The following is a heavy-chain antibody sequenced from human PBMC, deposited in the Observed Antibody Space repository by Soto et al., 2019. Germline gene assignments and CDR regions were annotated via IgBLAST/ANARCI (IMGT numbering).Heavy chain of an antibody. CDR3: ATLPSRHAVDS. CDR2: LYYNVGT. CDR1: GRSISRSGYY. J-gene: IGHJ5*01. V-gene: IGHV4-39*01. Sequence: SEKLSHTYTVSGRSISRSGYYWGWIRQPPGRGLEWIGSLYYNVGTYYNPSLKSRVTISADTSANQFSLMVNSVTAADTAIYYCATLPSRHAVDSLGQWTLVT.